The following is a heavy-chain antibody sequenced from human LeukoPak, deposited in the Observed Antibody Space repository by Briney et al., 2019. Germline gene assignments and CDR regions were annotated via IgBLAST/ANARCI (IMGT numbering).Heavy chain of an antibody. J-gene: IGHJ4*02. V-gene: IGHV3-48*04. D-gene: IGHD7-27*01. CDR2: ITPSSSTI. Sequence: GGSLRLSCAASGFTFSSYSMNWVRQAPGKGLEWVSYITPSSSTIYYADSVKGRFTISRDNAKNSLYLQMNSLRAEDTAVYYCARDHKDWGVFDYWGQGTLVTVSS. CDR1: GFTFSSYS. CDR3: ARDHKDWGVFDY.